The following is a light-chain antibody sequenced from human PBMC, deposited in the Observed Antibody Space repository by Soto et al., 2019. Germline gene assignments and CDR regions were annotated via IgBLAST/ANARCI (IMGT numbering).Light chain of an antibody. J-gene: IGKJ5*01. V-gene: IGKV3-11*01. CDR1: QNVANY. Sequence: RASQNVANYLDWYQQKPGQAPRLLIYESSNRATGIAARFSGSGSGTDFTLTISSLEPEDFAVYYCQQCGSSSTFGQGTRLEIK. CDR2: ESS. CDR3: QQCGSSST.